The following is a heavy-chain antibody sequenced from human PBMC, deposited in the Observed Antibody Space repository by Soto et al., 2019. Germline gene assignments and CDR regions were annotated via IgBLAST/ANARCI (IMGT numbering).Heavy chain of an antibody. D-gene: IGHD3-22*01. Sequence: VGSLGLSCAXSGFTFSSYAVSWVRQAPGKGPEWTSSISGSGSTIYYADSVKGRFTISRDNSKNTLYLQMSSLRAEDTAVYYCAKVFYYYDSSGYYYFDYWGQGTLVTV. J-gene: IGHJ4*02. CDR3: AKVFYYYDSSGYYYFDY. CDR1: GFTFSSYA. V-gene: IGHV3-23*01. CDR2: ISGSGSTI.